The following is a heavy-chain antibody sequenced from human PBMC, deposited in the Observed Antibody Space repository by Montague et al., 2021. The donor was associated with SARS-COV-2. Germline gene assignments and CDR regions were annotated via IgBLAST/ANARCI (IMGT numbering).Heavy chain of an antibody. J-gene: IGHJ4*02. CDR3: AKDVSLSVAALDS. Sequence: SETLSLTCAVSGGSIKTYIWWSWVRQAPGKGLEWLVEILHSGTANYNPSLRSRVTISVDKSRNKFSLKLSFLTAADTAVYFCAKDVSLSVAALDSWGQGTLVTVSS. D-gene: IGHD6-19*01. CDR1: GGSIKTYIW. CDR2: ILHSGTA. V-gene: IGHV4-4*02.